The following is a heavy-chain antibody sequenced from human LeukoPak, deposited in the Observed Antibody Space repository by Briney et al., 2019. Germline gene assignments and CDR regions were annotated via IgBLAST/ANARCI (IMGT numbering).Heavy chain of an antibody. CDR2: ISSGSAFI. J-gene: IGHJ3*02. D-gene: IGHD3-16*01. CDR1: GFTFSSYS. Sequence: GGSLRLSCTASGFTFSSYSMNWVRQAPGKGLEWVSSISSGSAFIYYADLVKGRFTISRDNAKKSLYLQMNSLRAEDTAVYYCARDLAVKGDRDAFDIWGQGTMVTVSP. CDR3: ARDLAVKGDRDAFDI. V-gene: IGHV3-21*01.